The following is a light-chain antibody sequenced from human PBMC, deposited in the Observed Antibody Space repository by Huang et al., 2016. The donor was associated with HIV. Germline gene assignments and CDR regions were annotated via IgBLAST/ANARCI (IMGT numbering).Light chain of an antibody. CDR1: QGISNS. CDR3: QQYFTTPPWT. Sequence: DIQMTQSPSSLSASVGDRVTITCRASQGISNSLAWYQQKPGKAPKLLLYAASRLKTGVASRFSGRGSGSDYTRTISSLQPEDFATYYCQQYFTTPPWTFGQGTKVEIK. CDR2: AAS. J-gene: IGKJ2*01. V-gene: IGKV1-NL1*01.